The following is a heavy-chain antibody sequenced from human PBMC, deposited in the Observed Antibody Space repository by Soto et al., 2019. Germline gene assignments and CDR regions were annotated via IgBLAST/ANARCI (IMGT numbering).Heavy chain of an antibody. J-gene: IGHJ4*02. CDR1: GYTFTSFG. CDR3: ARDKLVYYYGSGSFDY. D-gene: IGHD3-10*01. CDR2: ISAYNGDT. Sequence: QVQLVQSGAEVKKPGASVKVSCKASGYTFTSFGISWVRKAPGQGPEWMGWISAYNGDTNYAQKVQGRVIMTTDTSTSTAYMELRSLRSDDTAVYYCARDKLVYYYGSGSFDYWGQGTVVTVSS. V-gene: IGHV1-18*04.